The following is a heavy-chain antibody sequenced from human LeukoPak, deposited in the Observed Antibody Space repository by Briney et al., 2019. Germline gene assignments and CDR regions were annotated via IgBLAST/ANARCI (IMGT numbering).Heavy chain of an antibody. V-gene: IGHV4-59*08. CDR2: IYYSGST. Sequence: SETLSLTCTVSGGSISSYYWSWIRQAPGKGLEWIGYIYYSGSTNYNPSLKSRLTKSVDKSKKQFSLKLSSVTAADTAVYYCARVSGRFTWYFDLWGRGTLVTVSS. CDR1: GGSISSYY. CDR3: ARVSGRFTWYFDL. J-gene: IGHJ2*01.